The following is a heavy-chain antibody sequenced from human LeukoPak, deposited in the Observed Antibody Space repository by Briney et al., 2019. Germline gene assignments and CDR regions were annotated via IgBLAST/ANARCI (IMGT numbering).Heavy chain of an antibody. Sequence: GGSLRLSCAASGFTFSSYWMSWVRQAPGTGLEWVANIKQDGSEKYYVDSVKGRFTISRDNAKNSLYLQMNSLRAEDTAVYYCAREGPLDIVVVPAAYDYWGQGTLVTVSS. CDR1: GFTFSSYW. J-gene: IGHJ4*02. CDR3: AREGPLDIVVVPAAYDY. CDR2: IKQDGSEK. V-gene: IGHV3-7*01. D-gene: IGHD2-2*01.